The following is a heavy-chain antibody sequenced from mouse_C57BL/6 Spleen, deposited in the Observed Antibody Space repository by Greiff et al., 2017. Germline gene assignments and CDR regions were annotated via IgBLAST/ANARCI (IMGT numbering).Heavy chain of an antibody. CDR1: GYTFTDYE. D-gene: IGHD1-1*01. Sequence: VQVVESGAELVRPGASVTLSCKASGYTFTDYEMHWVKQTPVHGLEWIGAIDPETGGTAYNQKFKGKAILTADKSSSTAYMELRSLTSEDSAVYYCPYYGSYFDVWGTGTTVTVSS. J-gene: IGHJ1*03. CDR2: IDPETGGT. V-gene: IGHV1-15*01. CDR3: PYYGSYFDV.